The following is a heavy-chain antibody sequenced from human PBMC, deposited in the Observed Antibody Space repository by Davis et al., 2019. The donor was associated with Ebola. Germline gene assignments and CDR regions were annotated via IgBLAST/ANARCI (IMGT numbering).Heavy chain of an antibody. J-gene: IGHJ4*02. CDR1: GFTFSSYW. D-gene: IGHD6-19*01. CDR2: IKQDGSEK. Sequence: GKSLKISCAASGFTFSSYWMSWVRQAPGKGLEWVANIKQDGSEKYYVDSVKGRFTISRDNAKNSLYLQMNSLRAEDTAVYYCAREEWLVILFDYWGQGTLVTVSS. V-gene: IGHV3-7*01. CDR3: AREEWLVILFDY.